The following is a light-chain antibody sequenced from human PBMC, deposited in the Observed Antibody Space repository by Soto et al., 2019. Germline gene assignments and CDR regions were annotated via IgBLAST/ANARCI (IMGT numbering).Light chain of an antibody. V-gene: IGKV3-11*01. CDR2: DAS. J-gene: IGKJ4*01. Sequence: EIVLTQSPGTLSLSPGERATLTCRASQKISSYLAWYQQKPGQAPRLLIYDASNRATGIPARFSGSGSGTDFTLTISSLEPEDFAVYYCQQRSIWPPLTFGGGTKVEIK. CDR1: QKISSY. CDR3: QQRSIWPPLT.